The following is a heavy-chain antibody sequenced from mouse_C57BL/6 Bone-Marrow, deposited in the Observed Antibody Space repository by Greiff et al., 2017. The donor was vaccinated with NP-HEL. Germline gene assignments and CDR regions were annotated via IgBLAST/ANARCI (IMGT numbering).Heavy chain of an antibody. J-gene: IGHJ4*01. CDR3: SRDYSSTIYAMDY. Sequence: QVQLQQPGAELVKPGASVKLSCKASGYTFTSYWMHWVKQRPGQGLEWIGMIHPNSGSTNYNEKFKSKATLTVDTSSSTAYMQLSSLTSEDSAVSYCSRDYSSTIYAMDYWGHGTSVTVSS. CDR1: GYTFTSYW. CDR2: IHPNSGST. V-gene: IGHV1-64*01. D-gene: IGHD2-5*01.